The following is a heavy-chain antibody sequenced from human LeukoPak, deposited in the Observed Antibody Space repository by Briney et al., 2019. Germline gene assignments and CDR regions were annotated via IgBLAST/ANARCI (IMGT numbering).Heavy chain of an antibody. J-gene: IGHJ4*02. CDR1: GFTFSSYY. Sequence: GGTLRLFCAASGFTFSSYYMRWVRQPPGKGLEWVANIKQDGSEKQYVDSVKGRFTISRDNVENSLYLQMKSLRAEDTGVYYCARAGRYDFGDYGWNYWGQGALVTVSS. CDR2: IKQDGSEK. CDR3: ARAGRYDFGDYGWNY. D-gene: IGHD4-17*01. V-gene: IGHV3-7*01.